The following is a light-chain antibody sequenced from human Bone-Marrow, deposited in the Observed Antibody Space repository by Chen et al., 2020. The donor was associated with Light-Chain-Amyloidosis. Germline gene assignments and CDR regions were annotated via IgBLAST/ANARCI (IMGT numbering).Light chain of an antibody. CDR3: QQYGTSPRT. CDR2: GSS. J-gene: IGKJ4*01. CDR1: QTISSNY. V-gene: IGKV3-20*01. Sequence: EIVLTQSPGTLSLSPGEGANLSCRASQTISSNYLTWYQQKFGQAPRLLINGSSSRATGIPDRFTGGGSGTDFTLTINRQEPEDFTMYYCQQYGTSPRTFGGGTKVEIK.